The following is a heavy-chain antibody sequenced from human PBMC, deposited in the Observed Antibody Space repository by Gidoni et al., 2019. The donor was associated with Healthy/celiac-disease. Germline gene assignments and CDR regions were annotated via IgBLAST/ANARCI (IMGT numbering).Heavy chain of an antibody. CDR2: ISWNSGSI. Sequence: EVQLVESGGGLVQPGRSLRLSCAASGFTFDDYAMHWVRQAPGKGLEWVSGISWNSGSIGYADSVKGRFTISRDNAKNSLYLQMNSLRAEDTALYYCAKDIDQVQQWLGFDYWGQGTLVTVSS. J-gene: IGHJ4*02. CDR1: GFTFDDYA. V-gene: IGHV3-9*01. D-gene: IGHD6-19*01. CDR3: AKDIDQVQQWLGFDY.